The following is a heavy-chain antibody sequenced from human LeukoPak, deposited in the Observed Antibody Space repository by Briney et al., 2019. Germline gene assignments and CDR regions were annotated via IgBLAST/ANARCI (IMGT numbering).Heavy chain of an antibody. V-gene: IGHV1-46*01. Sequence: ASVKVSCKASGYTFTGYYMHWVRQAPGQGLEWMGIINPRGGSTDYSQKFQGRVTMTSDTSTSTVYMELHSLRSEDTAVYFCARVGITAATADYWGQGTLVTVSS. CDR1: GYTFTGYY. CDR2: INPRGGST. CDR3: ARVGITAATADY. J-gene: IGHJ4*02. D-gene: IGHD2-21*02.